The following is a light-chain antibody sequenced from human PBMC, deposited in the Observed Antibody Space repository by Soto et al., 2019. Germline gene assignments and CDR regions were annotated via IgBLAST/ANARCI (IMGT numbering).Light chain of an antibody. Sequence: EIEFTQTQGNLSLSLGVRDIISCRASRSVRSNLAWYQQKPGQAPSLLIYGAFTRATGIPTRFSGTGSGTEFTLTISSLQSEDFALYYCQQYNDWPLTFGQGTKVDIK. J-gene: IGKJ1*01. CDR1: RSVRSN. CDR2: GAF. CDR3: QQYNDWPLT. V-gene: IGKV3-15*01.